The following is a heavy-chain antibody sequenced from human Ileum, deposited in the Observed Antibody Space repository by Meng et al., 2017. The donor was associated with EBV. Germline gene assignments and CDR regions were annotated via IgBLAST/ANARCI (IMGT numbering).Heavy chain of an antibody. D-gene: IGHD2-2*03. Sequence: QVQLVHSGAEVKNPGSSVKVSCKASAGTFSNYAISWVRQAPGQGLEWMGGIIPIFATPNYAQKFQDRITITADTSTTTAYMELSSLTSEDTAIYYCARWAGHCSSANCFPPLDYWGQGTLVTVSS. CDR1: AGTFSNYA. V-gene: IGHV1-69*06. CDR3: ARWAGHCSSANCFPPLDY. J-gene: IGHJ4*02. CDR2: IIPIFATP.